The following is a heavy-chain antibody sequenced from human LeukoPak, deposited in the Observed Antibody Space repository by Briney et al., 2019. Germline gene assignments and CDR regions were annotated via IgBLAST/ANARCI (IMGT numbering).Heavy chain of an antibody. CDR2: FYYSGST. Sequence: PSQTLSLTCAVSGDSISSGGYSWSWIRQPPGKGLEWIGYFYYSGSTYYNPSLKSRVTISIDTSKNQFSLKLSSVTAADTAVYYCARDPNNYYGSSGPGVWGQGTLVTVSS. D-gene: IGHD3-22*01. V-gene: IGHV4-30-4*07. J-gene: IGHJ4*02. CDR3: ARDPNNYYGSSGPGV. CDR1: GDSISSGGYS.